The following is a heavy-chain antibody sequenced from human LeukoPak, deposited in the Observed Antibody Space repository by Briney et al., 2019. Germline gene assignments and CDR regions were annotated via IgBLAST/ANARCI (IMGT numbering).Heavy chain of an antibody. CDR1: GGSISSSTHH. D-gene: IGHD2-2*01. Sequence: SETLSLTCTVSGGSISSSTHHWGWIRQPPGKGLEWMGSIHYIGSTYYNPSLKSRVTISVDMSKNQFSLKLSSVTAADTAVYYCARSYCSSSCYAVGAFDIWGQGTVVTVSS. J-gene: IGHJ3*02. CDR2: IHYIGST. V-gene: IGHV4-39*01. CDR3: ARSYCSSSCYAVGAFDI.